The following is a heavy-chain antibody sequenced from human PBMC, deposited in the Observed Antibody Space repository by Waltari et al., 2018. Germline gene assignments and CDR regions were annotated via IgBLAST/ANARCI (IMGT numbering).Heavy chain of an antibody. CDR2: IYSRGTT. CDR3: TRGGAPDANWFDP. J-gene: IGHJ5*02. D-gene: IGHD2-2*01. CDR1: GGSMSSDTYW. V-gene: IGHV4-61*02. Sequence: QAQLQESGPGLVKPSQTLSLTCTVSGGSMSSDTYWWTWIRQPAGKGLECVGRIYSRGTTNYNPSLESRVTISLDTSKNQFSLRLRSVTAADTAIYYCTRGGAPDANWFDPWGQGTLVTVSS.